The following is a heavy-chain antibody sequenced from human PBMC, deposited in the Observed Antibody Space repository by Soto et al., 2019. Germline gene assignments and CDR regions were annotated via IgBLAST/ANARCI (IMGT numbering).Heavy chain of an antibody. Sequence: ASVKVSCKASGYTFTSYGISWVRQAPGQGLEWMGWISAYNGNTNYAQKLQGRVTMTTDTSTSTAYMELRSLRSDDTAVYYCARDPPYCSSTSCYVFGYWGQGTLVTVSS. D-gene: IGHD2-2*01. CDR3: ARDPPYCSSTSCYVFGY. CDR1: GYTFTSYG. J-gene: IGHJ4*02. V-gene: IGHV1-18*01. CDR2: ISAYNGNT.